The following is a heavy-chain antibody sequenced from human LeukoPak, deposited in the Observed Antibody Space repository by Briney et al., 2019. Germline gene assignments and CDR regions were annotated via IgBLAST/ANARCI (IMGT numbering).Heavy chain of an antibody. CDR1: GFTVSSIH. Sequence: GGSLRLSCAASGFTVSSIHMVWVRQAPGKGLEWVSVTYTGGNSYYADSVKGRFIISRDISKNTLYLQMNSLRAEDSAPYYCARGGRGSAAVVAPRSFDIWGQGTMVTVSS. CDR3: ARGGRGSAAVVAPRSFDI. J-gene: IGHJ3*02. D-gene: IGHD3-22*01. CDR2: TYTGGNS. V-gene: IGHV3-53*01.